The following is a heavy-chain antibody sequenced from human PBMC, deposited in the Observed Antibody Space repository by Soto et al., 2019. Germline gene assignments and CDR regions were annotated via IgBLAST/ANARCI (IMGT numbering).Heavy chain of an antibody. D-gene: IGHD2-2*03. CDR3: XXDFGYCSSTSCRDDY. Sequence: EVQLVESGGGLVKPGGSLRLSCAASGFTFSSYSMNWVRQAPGKGLEWVSSISSSSSYIYYADSVKGRFTISRDNAKNSLYLXMNSLRAEDTAVXXXXXDFGYCSSTSCRDDYWGQGTLVTVSS. CDR1: GFTFSSYS. J-gene: IGHJ4*02. V-gene: IGHV3-21*01. CDR2: ISSSSSYI.